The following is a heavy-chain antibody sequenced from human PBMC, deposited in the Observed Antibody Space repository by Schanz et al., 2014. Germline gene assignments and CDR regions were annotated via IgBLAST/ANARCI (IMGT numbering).Heavy chain of an antibody. CDR3: ARENLNWEAFDI. V-gene: IGHV3-23*01. Sequence: EVQLLASGGGLVQPGGSLRLTCLTSGFTFTDHAMSWVRQAPGKGLEWVSSISIRGGNTYYTDSVKGRFTISRDNAKNSLYLEMTSLRGEDTAVYYCARENLNWEAFDIWGQGTVVTVSS. D-gene: IGHD7-27*01. J-gene: IGHJ3*02. CDR2: ISIRGGNT. CDR1: GFTFTDHA.